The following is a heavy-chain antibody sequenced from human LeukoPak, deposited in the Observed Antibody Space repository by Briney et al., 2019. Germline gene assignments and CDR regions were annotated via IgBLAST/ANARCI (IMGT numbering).Heavy chain of an antibody. CDR3: ARDTGPVNYYYYMDV. D-gene: IGHD3-10*01. CDR1: GFTFSSYA. J-gene: IGHJ6*03. V-gene: IGHV3-30-3*01. CDR2: ISYDGSNK. Sequence: GGSLRLSCAASGFTFSSYAMHWVRQAPGKGLEWVAVISYDGSNKYYADSVKGRFTISRDNSKNTLYLQMNSLRAEDTAVYYCARDTGPVNYYYYMDVWGKGTTVTVSS.